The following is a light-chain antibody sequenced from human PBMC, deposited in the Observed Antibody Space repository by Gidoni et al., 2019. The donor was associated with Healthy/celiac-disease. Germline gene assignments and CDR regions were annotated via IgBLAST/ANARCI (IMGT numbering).Light chain of an antibody. Sequence: DIQMTHSPSSLSASVGDRVTITCQASQDISNYLNWYQQKPGKAPKLLIYDASNLETGVPSRFSGSGSGTDFTFTISSLQPEDIATYYCQQYDNLPRGALTFGGGTKVEIK. CDR1: QDISNY. J-gene: IGKJ4*01. CDR2: DAS. V-gene: IGKV1-33*01. CDR3: QQYDNLPRGALT.